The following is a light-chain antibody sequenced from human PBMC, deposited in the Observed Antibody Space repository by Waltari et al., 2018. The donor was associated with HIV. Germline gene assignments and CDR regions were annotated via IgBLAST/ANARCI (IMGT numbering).Light chain of an antibody. Sequence: QSVLTQPPSASGTPGQRVTISCSGSPSNIGNNSVNWYQQFPGSAPNLLLYSNSQRPLGFPDRFSGSKSGSSASLAISGPQADDEAHYYCASWDDTLGVVFGGGTTLTVL. V-gene: IGLV1-44*01. CDR3: ASWDDTLGVV. J-gene: IGLJ2*01. CDR1: PSNIGNNS. CDR2: SNS.